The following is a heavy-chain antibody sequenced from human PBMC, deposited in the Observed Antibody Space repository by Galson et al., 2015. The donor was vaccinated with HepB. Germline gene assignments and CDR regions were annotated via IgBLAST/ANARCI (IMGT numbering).Heavy chain of an antibody. V-gene: IGHV3-33*01. CDR2: IWYDSSNK. D-gene: IGHD6-6*01. Sequence: SLRLSCAASGFTFGSYGMHWARQAPGKGLEWVALIWYDSSNKYYVDSVKGRFTISRDNLKNTLFLQMNSLRAEDTAVYYCARDHRRIANRLSPGLAAGAPDYWGQGILVTVPS. CDR1: GFTFGSYG. J-gene: IGHJ4*02. CDR3: ARDHRRIANRLSPGLAAGAPDY.